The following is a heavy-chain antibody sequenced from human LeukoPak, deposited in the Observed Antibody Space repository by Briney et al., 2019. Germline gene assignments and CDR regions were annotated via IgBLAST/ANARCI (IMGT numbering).Heavy chain of an antibody. D-gene: IGHD3-10*01. CDR2: ISWDGRRT. V-gene: IGHV3-43*01. CDR3: ATDLIHYYASGAKT. CDR1: GFTFDDYT. J-gene: IGHJ5*02. Sequence: GGSLRLSCAVSGFTFDDYTMHWVRQAPGKGLAWVSLISWDGRRTYYADSVKGRFTISRDNAKNSLFLQMNSLRADDTAVYYCATDLIHYYASGAKTWGQGTLVTVSS.